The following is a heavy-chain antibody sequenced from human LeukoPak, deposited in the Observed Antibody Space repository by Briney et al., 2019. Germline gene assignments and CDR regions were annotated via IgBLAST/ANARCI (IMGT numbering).Heavy chain of an antibody. Sequence: GGSLRLSCAASGFTFNKYAMNWVRQAPGKGLEGAAAISGSGDSTWYRDSVKGRFTIFRDNSKNTLWLQMNSLRAEDTAVYYCAKEIRGSGLFDYWGQGTLVTVSS. CDR3: AKEIRGSGLFDY. CDR1: GFTFNKYA. J-gene: IGHJ4*02. CDR2: ISGSGDST. V-gene: IGHV3-23*01. D-gene: IGHD3-10*01.